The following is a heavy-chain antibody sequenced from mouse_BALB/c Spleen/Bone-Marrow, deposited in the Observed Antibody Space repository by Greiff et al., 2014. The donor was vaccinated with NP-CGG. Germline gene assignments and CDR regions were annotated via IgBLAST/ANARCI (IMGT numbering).Heavy chain of an antibody. D-gene: IGHD1-1*01. CDR2: INPYNDGT. Sequence: VQLQQSGPELVKPGASVKMSCKASGYTFTSYVIHWVKQKPGQGLEWIGYINPYNDGTKYNEKFKGKATLTSDKSSSTAYMELSCLTFEDSAVYYCAGVGYYGTSLYWYFDVWGAGTTVTVSS. J-gene: IGHJ1*01. CDR3: AGVGYYGTSLYWYFDV. V-gene: IGHV1-14*01. CDR1: GYTFTSYV.